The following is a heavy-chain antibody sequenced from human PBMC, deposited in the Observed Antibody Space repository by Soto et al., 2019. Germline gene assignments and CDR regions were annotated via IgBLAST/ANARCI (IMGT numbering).Heavy chain of an antibody. CDR2: ISGNDGST. J-gene: IGHJ6*03. V-gene: IGHV3-23*01. D-gene: IGHD6-6*01. CDR1: GLTFSTYA. CDR3: ARDKIVVAARLYMDV. Sequence: GGSLRLSCVVSGLTFSTYAMSWVRQAPGKGLQWVSGISGNDGSTYYGDSVKGRFTISRDNSRNTLYLQMSSLRAEDTAVYYCARDKIVVAARLYMDVWGKGTTVTVSS.